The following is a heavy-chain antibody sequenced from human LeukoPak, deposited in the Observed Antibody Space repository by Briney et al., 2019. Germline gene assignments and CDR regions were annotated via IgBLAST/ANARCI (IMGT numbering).Heavy chain of an antibody. J-gene: IGHJ4*02. CDR2: ISYGDGRAK. CDR3: ARKAVTGSGPAHFDY. D-gene: IGHD6-19*01. V-gene: IGHV3-30*03. Sequence: GGSLRLSCAASGFTFITYGIHCVRQAPGEGLEWVAVISYGDGRAKFYADSVKGRFTISRDNSKNTLYLQMNSLSAEDTAVYYCARKAVTGSGPAHFDYWGQGTLVTVYS. CDR1: GFTFITYG.